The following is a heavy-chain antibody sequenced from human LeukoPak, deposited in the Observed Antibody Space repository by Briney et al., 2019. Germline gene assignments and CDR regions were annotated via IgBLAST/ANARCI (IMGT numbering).Heavy chain of an antibody. CDR2: ITSRSNYI. J-gene: IGHJ6*03. D-gene: IGHD1-1*01. V-gene: IGHV3-21*01. Sequence: PGGSLRLSSAASGFTFSSYAMSWVRQAPGKGLEWVSSITSRSNYIYNADSVKGRFTISRDNAKNSLYLQMSSLRAEDTAVYYCARVAQGASTENYYYYYMDVWGKGTTVTVSS. CDR1: GFTFSSYA. CDR3: ARVAQGASTENYYYYYMDV.